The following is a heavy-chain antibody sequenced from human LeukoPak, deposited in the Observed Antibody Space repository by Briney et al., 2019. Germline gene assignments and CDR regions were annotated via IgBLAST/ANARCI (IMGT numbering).Heavy chain of an antibody. V-gene: IGHV1-18*01. J-gene: IGHJ6*02. CDR1: GYTFTSYG. CDR3: ARDRGLRFLEWLPRGYYYHGMDV. D-gene: IGHD3-3*01. Sequence: ASVKVSCKASGYTFTSYGISWVRPAPGQGLEWMGWISAYNGNTNYAQKLQGRVTMTTDTSTSTAYMELRSLRSDDTAVYYCARDRGLRFLEWLPRGYYYHGMDVWGQGTTVTVSS. CDR2: ISAYNGNT.